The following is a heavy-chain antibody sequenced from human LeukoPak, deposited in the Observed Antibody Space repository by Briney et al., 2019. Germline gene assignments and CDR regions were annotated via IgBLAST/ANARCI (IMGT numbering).Heavy chain of an antibody. J-gene: IGHJ5*02. CDR3: ARARPSEYYYGSGSLNWFDP. Sequence: ASVKVSCKASGYTFTSYAMNWVRQAPGQGLEWMGWINTNTGNPTYAQGFTGRFVFSLDTSVSTAYLQISSLKAEDTAVYYCARARPSEYYYGSGSLNWFDPWGQGTLVTVSS. CDR1: GYTFTSYA. V-gene: IGHV7-4-1*02. D-gene: IGHD3-10*01. CDR2: INTNTGNP.